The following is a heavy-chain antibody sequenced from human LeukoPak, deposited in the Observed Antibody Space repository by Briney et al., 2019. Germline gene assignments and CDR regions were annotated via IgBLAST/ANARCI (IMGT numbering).Heavy chain of an antibody. J-gene: IGHJ4*02. CDR2: IIPIFGTA. D-gene: IGHD3-22*01. V-gene: IGHV1-69*05. CDR3: ASSYDSSGPSAD. Sequence: GASVKVSCKASGGTFSSYAISWVRQAPGQGLEWMGGIIPIFGTANYAQKFQGRVTITTDESTSTAYMELSSLRSEDTAVYYCASSYDSSGPSADWGQGTLVTVSS. CDR1: GGTFSSYA.